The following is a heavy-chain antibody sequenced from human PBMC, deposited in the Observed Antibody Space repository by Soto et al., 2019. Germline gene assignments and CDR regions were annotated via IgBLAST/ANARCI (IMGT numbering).Heavy chain of an antibody. V-gene: IGHV3-21*01. D-gene: IGHD3-22*01. Sequence: EVQLVESGGGLVKPGGSLRLSCAASGFTFSSYSMNWVRQAPGKGLEWVSSISSSSSYIYYAGSVKGRFTISRDNAKNSLYLQMNSLRAEDTAVYYCASDGAIVVWSVWFAPWGQGTLVTVSS. CDR2: ISSSSSYI. CDR1: GFTFSSYS. CDR3: ASDGAIVVWSVWFAP. J-gene: IGHJ5*02.